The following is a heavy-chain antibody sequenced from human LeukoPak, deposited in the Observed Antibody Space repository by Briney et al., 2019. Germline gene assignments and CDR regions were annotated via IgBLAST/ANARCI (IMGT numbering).Heavy chain of an antibody. CDR2: IYHTGTT. D-gene: IGHD1-26*01. Sequence: SETLSLTCTLSRGSIMTTHWWSWVRQPPGKGLERIGEIYHTGTTNYSPSLKSRLTISVDQSRNQFSLRLSSVTAADTAVYFCASGSANWFDPWGQGTLVTVSS. CDR1: RGSIMTTHW. J-gene: IGHJ5*02. V-gene: IGHV4-4*02. CDR3: ASGSANWFDP.